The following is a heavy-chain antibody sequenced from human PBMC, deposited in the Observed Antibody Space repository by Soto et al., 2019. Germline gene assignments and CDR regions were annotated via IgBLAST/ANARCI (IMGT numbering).Heavy chain of an antibody. Sequence: SETLSLTCAVYGGSFSGYYWTWIRQPPGTGLEWIGEINHSGSTNYNPSLKSRVTISVDTSKNQFSLKLTSVTAADTAVYYCACIFSGGYGYGFYYYGMDVWGQGTTVTVSS. V-gene: IGHV4-34*01. CDR2: INHSGST. CDR3: ACIFSGGYGYGFYYYGMDV. CDR1: GGSFSGYY. J-gene: IGHJ6*02. D-gene: IGHD5-18*01.